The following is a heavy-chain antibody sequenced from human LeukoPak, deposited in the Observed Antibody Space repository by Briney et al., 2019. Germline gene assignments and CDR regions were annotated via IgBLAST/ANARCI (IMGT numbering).Heavy chain of an antibody. CDR2: ISSSSSYI. Sequence: GGSLRLSCAASGFTFSSYSMNWVRQAPGKGLEWVSSISSSSSYIYYADSVKGRFTISRDNAKNSLYLQMNSLGAEDTAVYYCARCVLGRAGAFGIWGQGTMVTVSS. J-gene: IGHJ3*02. CDR1: GFTFSSYS. V-gene: IGHV3-21*03. CDR3: ARCVLGRAGAFGI.